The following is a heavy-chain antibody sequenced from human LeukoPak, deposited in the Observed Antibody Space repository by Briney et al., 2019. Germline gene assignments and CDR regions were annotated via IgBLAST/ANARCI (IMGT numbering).Heavy chain of an antibody. CDR1: GGTFSSYA. CDR3: ARLTFGVALNY. D-gene: IGHD3-3*01. CDR2: IIPIFGTA. J-gene: IGHJ4*02. Sequence: ASAKVSCKASGGTFSSYAISWVRQAPGQGLEWMGGIIPIFGTANYAQKFQGRVTITADESTSTAYMELSRLRSDDTAVYYCARLTFGVALNYWGQGTLVTVSS. V-gene: IGHV1-69*01.